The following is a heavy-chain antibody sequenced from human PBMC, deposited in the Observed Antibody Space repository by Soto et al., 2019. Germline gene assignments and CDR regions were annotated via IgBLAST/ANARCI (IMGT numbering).Heavy chain of an antibody. J-gene: IGHJ4*02. CDR1: GYTFINYG. V-gene: IGHV1-18*01. D-gene: IGHD3-22*01. CDR3: ARDPGNYYDSSGYSSNFDY. Sequence: ASVKVSCKASGYTFINYGITWVRQAPGEGLEWMGWISTYNGNTNYAQKLQGRVTMTTDTSTSTAYMDLRSLRSDDTAVYYCARDPGNYYDSSGYSSNFDYWGQGTLVTVSS. CDR2: ISTYNGNT.